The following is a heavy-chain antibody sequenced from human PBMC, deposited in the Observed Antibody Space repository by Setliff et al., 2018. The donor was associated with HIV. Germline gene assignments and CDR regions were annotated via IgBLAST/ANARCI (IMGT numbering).Heavy chain of an antibody. D-gene: IGHD3-10*01. Sequence: SETLSLTCTVSGGSIISSSYYWGWIRQPPGKGLEWIGTMYYRGTTYNNPSLKSRVTFSADTSKNQFSLNLNSVTATDTAVYYCVRQGLTMNRGVPAPILYYFDYWGQEILVTVSS. CDR1: GGSIISSSYY. V-gene: IGHV4-39*01. J-gene: IGHJ4*02. CDR2: MYYRGTT. CDR3: VRQGLTMNRGVPAPILYYFDY.